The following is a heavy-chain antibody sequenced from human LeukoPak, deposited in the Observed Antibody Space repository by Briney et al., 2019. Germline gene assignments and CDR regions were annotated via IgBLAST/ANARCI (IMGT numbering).Heavy chain of an antibody. V-gene: IGHV3-23*01. CDR3: AKDRPYWYFDL. CDR2: VGGSGGIP. J-gene: IGHJ2*01. CDR1: GFTFSSYA. Sequence: QPGGSLRLSCAASGFTFSSYAMSWVRQAPGKGLEWVSAVGGSGGIPHYADSVEGRFTISRDNSKNTLYLHMNSLRAEDTAVYYCAKDRPYWYFDLWGRGTLVTVSS.